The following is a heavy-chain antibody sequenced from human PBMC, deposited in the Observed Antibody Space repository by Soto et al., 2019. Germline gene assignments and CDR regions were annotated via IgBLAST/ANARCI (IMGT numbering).Heavy chain of an antibody. V-gene: IGHV3-11*01. Sequence: QAHVVESGGGLVKPGASLRLSCTASGFTFSDCYMSWIRQAPGKGLEWVSYISSSGRTIFYADSVRGRFTISRDNANNSLYLNMNSLRAEDTAVYYCAAGGGWRNFDYWGQGTLVTVSS. J-gene: IGHJ4*02. CDR1: GFTFSDCY. CDR2: ISSSGRTI. D-gene: IGHD6-19*01. CDR3: AAGGGWRNFDY.